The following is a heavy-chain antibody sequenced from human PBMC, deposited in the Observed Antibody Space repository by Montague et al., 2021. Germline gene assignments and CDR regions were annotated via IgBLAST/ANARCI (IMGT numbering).Heavy chain of an antibody. D-gene: IGHD2-21*01. CDR1: GFTFSTSW. CDR2: INPDGSNT. V-gene: IGHV3-74*01. CDR3: ARAGYYGGLDI. J-gene: IGHJ3*02. Sequence: SLRLSCAASGFTFSTSWIHWVRQAPGKGLVWVSRINPDGSNTNYADSVTGRFTISRDNGKNTLYLQMNSLRAEDTAVYFCARAGYYGGLDIWGQGTMVTASS.